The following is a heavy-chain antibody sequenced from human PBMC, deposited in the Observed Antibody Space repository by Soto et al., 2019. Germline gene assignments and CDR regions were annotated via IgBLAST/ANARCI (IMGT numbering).Heavy chain of an antibody. CDR2: ISAYNGNT. V-gene: IGHV1-18*01. J-gene: IGHJ3*02. CDR1: GYTFTSYG. CDR3: ARGRTPGDYGDSDAFDI. D-gene: IGHD4-17*01. Sequence: ASVKVSCKASGYTFTSYGISWVRQAPGQGLEWMGWISAYNGNTNYAQKLQGRVTMTTDTSTSTAYMELRSLRSDDTAVYYCARGRTPGDYGDSDAFDIWGQGTMVTVSS.